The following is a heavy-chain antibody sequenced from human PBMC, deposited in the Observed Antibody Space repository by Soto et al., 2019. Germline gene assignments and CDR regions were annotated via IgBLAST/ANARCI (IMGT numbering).Heavy chain of an antibody. Sequence: QVQLQESGPGLVKPSQTLSLTCTVSGGSISSGDYYWSWIRQPPGKDLEWIGYIYYSGSTYYNPSLKSRGTLSVDTSKNQFSLKLSSVTAADTAVYYCARDVVAATPFQKSYCMDVWGQGTTVTVSS. D-gene: IGHD2-15*01. CDR3: ARDVVAATPFQKSYCMDV. CDR1: GGSISSGDYY. V-gene: IGHV4-30-4*01. J-gene: IGHJ6*02. CDR2: IYYSGST.